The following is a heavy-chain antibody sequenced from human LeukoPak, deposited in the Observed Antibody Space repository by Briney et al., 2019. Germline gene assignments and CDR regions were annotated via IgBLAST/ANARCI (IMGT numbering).Heavy chain of an antibody. Sequence: GGSLRLSCAASGFTFSHYAMSWVRQAPGKGLEWVSGIGGSGGSTYYADSVKGRFTISRDNSKNTLYLQMNSLRAEDTAVYYCAKDQAYSYYYDSSGSEGFDYWGQGTLVTVSS. CDR1: GFTFSHYA. V-gene: IGHV3-23*01. J-gene: IGHJ4*02. CDR3: AKDQAYSYYYDSSGSEGFDY. D-gene: IGHD3-22*01. CDR2: IGGSGGST.